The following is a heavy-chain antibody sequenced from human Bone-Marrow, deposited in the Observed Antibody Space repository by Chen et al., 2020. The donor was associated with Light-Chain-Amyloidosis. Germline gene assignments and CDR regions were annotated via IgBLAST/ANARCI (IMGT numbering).Heavy chain of an antibody. CDR2: IKQDTSGK. V-gene: IGHV3-7*03. J-gene: IGHJ4*02. Sequence: EVQLVESGGGLVQPGGSLRLSCAASGFTFSDYWMRWVRQAPGKGLEWVANIKQDTSGKYYVDSVKGRFTISRDNAKDSLYLQMSSLRAEDTAMYYCARHIVWGAPDYWGQGTLVTVSS. CDR1: GFTFSDYW. D-gene: IGHD3-16*01. CDR3: ARHIVWGAPDY.